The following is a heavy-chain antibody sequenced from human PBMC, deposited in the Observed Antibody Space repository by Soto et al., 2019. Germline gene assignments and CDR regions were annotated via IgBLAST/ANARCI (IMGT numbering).Heavy chain of an antibody. CDR3: ARDGDGYNN. V-gene: IGHV4-61*01. J-gene: IGHJ4*02. CDR2: IYSSGGT. CDR1: GGSVTSGRYY. Sequence: SETLSLTCSVSGGSVTSGRYYWSWIRQPPGKGLEWIGYIYSSGGTSYNPSLKSRVTISVDTSKNQFSLKLTSVTAADTAVYYCARDGDGYNNWGQGTLVTVSS. D-gene: IGHD5-12*01.